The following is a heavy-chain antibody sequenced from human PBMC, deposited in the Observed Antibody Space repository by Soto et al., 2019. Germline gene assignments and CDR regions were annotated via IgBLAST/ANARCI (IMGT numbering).Heavy chain of an antibody. D-gene: IGHD2-15*01. V-gene: IGHV3-9*01. CDR3: AKDLDSDGGSCYLVD. CDR2: ISWNSGSI. Sequence: EVQLVESGGGLVQPGRSLRLSCAASGFTFDDYAMHWVRQAPGKGLEWVSGISWNSGSIGYADSVKGRFTISRDNAKNSLYLQMNSLRAEDTALYYCAKDLDSDGGSCYLVDWGQGTLVTVSS. CDR1: GFTFDDYA. J-gene: IGHJ4*02.